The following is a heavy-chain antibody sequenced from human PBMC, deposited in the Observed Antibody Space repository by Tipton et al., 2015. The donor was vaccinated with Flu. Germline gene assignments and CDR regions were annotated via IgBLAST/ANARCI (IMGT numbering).Heavy chain of an antibody. CDR2: ISGNGGNS. D-gene: IGHD6-19*01. J-gene: IGHJ4*02. V-gene: IGHV3-23*01. Sequence: SLRLSCAASGFTFGSYAMSWVRQAPGKGLEWVSAISGNGGNSYYSDSVKGRFTISRDNSQNTLYLQMNSLRDEDTALYYCAKDVNFVQQWLVRLGQFDSWGQGTLLTVSS. CDR1: GFTFGSYA. CDR3: AKDVNFVQQWLVRLGQFDS.